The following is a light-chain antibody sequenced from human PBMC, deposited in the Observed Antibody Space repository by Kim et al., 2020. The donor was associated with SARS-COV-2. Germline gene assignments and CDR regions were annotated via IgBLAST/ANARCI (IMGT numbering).Light chain of an antibody. Sequence: VDPGQTASITCSGDKLGDKYACWYQQKPGQSPVLVIYQDSKRPSGIPERFSGSNSGNTATLTISGTQAMDEADYYCQAWDSSTVVFGGGTQLTVL. J-gene: IGLJ2*01. CDR2: QDS. CDR1: KLGDKY. V-gene: IGLV3-1*01. CDR3: QAWDSSTVV.